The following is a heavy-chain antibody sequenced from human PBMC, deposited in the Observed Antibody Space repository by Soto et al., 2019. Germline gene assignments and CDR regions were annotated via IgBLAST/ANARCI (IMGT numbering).Heavy chain of an antibody. J-gene: IGHJ6*02. CDR2: IWYDGSNK. V-gene: IGHV3-33*01. Sequence: GGSLRLSCAASGFTFNTYGMHWVRQVPGKGLEWVAVIWYDGSNKYYADSVKGRFTISRDNSKSTLYVQMNSLRAEDTAVYYCARDPAHYGMDVWGQGTTVTVSS. CDR1: GFTFNTYG. CDR3: ARDPAHYGMDV.